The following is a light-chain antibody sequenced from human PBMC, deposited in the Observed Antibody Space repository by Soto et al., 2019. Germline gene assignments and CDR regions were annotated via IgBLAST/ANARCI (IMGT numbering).Light chain of an antibody. CDR2: EVS. J-gene: IGLJ2*01. CDR3: SSYAGSNNYV. CDR1: SSDIGGYNF. Sequence: QSVLTQPPSASGSPGQSVTISCTETSSDIGGYNFVSWYQQHPGKAPKLMIYEVSKRPSGVPDRFSGSKSGNTASLTVSGLQAEDETDYYCSSYAGSNNYVFGGGTKLTVL. V-gene: IGLV2-8*01.